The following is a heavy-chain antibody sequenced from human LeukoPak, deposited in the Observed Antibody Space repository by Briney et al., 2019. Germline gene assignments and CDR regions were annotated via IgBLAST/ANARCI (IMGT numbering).Heavy chain of an antibody. CDR1: GGSISSSSYY. J-gene: IGHJ4*02. CDR3: ARVPAVALYYFDY. V-gene: IGHV4-39*07. CDR2: IYYSGST. D-gene: IGHD6-19*01. Sequence: SGTLSLTCTVSGGSISSSSYYWGWIRQPPGKGLEWIGRIYYSGSTYYDPSLKSRVTISVDTSKNQFSLKLSSVTAADTAVYYCARVPAVALYYFDYWGQGTLVTVSS.